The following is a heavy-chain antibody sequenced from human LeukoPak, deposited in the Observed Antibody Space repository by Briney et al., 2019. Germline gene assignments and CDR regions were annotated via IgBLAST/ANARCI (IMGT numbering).Heavy chain of an antibody. D-gene: IGHD1-26*01. Sequence: GGSLRLSCAASGFTFSSYAMHWVRQAPGKGLEWVAVISYDGSNKYYADSVKGRFTISRDNSKDTLYQQMNSLRAEDTAVYYCARDRPAWMKWELIDNWFDPWGQGTLVTVSS. V-gene: IGHV3-30-3*01. CDR3: ARDRPAWMKWELIDNWFDP. J-gene: IGHJ5*02. CDR2: ISYDGSNK. CDR1: GFTFSSYA.